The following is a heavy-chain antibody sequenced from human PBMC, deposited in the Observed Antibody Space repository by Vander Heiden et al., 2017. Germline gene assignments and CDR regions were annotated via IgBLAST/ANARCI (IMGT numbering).Heavy chain of an antibody. CDR2: ISWNAGKV. CDR3: VKDVGAAGSSFDV. V-gene: IGHV3-9*01. Sequence: EVQLVESGGGLVQPGRSLRLSCAESGFSFEDYAMQWVRQAPGKGLEWVAGISWNAGKVHYADSVKGRFTISRDNAKKSLYLQMNSLRAEDTALFYCVKDVGAAGSSFDVWGQGTMVTVSS. J-gene: IGHJ3*01. D-gene: IGHD1-26*01. CDR1: GFSFEDYA.